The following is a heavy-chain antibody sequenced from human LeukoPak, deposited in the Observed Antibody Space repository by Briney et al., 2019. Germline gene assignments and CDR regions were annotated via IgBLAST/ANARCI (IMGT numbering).Heavy chain of an antibody. J-gene: IGHJ5*02. Sequence: ASVKVSCKASGYTFTCYYMHWGGQAPGQGLGGMGWINPNRGATNYARKFQGRVTMNRDTSISTAYMELSRLRSDDTAVYYCARDHDFXSGXXQXDPWGQXXLVXXSS. CDR2: INPNRGAT. CDR1: GYTFTCYY. V-gene: IGHV1-2*02. CDR3: ARDHDFXSGXXQXDP. D-gene: IGHD3-3*01.